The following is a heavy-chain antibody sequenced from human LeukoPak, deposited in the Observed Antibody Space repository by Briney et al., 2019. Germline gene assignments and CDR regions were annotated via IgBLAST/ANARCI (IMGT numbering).Heavy chain of an antibody. Sequence: GGSLRLSCAASGFTFSSYAMHWVRQAPGKGLEWVAVISYDGSNKYYADSVKGRFTISRDNSKNTLYLQMNSLRAEDTAVYYCARDYYDSSGYYTTGYWGQGTLVTVSS. J-gene: IGHJ4*02. CDR1: GFTFSSYA. D-gene: IGHD3-22*01. CDR2: ISYDGSNK. CDR3: ARDYYDSSGYYTTGY. V-gene: IGHV3-30-3*01.